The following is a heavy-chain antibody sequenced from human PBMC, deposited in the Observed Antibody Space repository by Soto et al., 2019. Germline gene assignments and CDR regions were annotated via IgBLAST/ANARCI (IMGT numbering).Heavy chain of an antibody. CDR2: IYYSGTT. V-gene: IGHV4-28*01. Sequence: SETLSLTCAVSGYSISSSNWWGWIRQPPGKGLEWIGYIYYSGTTYYNPSLKSRVTMSVDTSKNQFSLKLSSVTAADTAVYYCARYGKRWWFDPWGQGTLVTVSS. CDR3: ARYGKRWWFDP. J-gene: IGHJ5*02. D-gene: IGHD3-16*01. CDR1: GYSISSSNW.